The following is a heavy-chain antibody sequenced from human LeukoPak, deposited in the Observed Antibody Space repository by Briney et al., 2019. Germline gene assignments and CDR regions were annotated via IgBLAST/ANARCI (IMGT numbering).Heavy chain of an antibody. V-gene: IGHV1-2*02. J-gene: IGHJ4*02. D-gene: IGHD3-22*01. CDR1: GYTFTGYY. CDR3: ARAFYYYDSNAGY. CDR2: INPNSGGT. Sequence: ASVKVSCKASGYTFTGYYMHWVRQAPGQGLEWMGWINPNSGGTNYAQKFQGRVTMTRDTSISTAYMELSRLRSDDTAVYYCARAFYYYDSNAGYWGQGTLVTVSS.